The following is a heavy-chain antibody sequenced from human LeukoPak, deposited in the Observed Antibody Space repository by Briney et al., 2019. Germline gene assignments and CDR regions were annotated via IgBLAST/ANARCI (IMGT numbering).Heavy chain of an antibody. D-gene: IGHD3-22*01. J-gene: IGHJ4*02. CDR1: GFTFSSYA. CDR3: ARGRYYDNSVYYYFDY. V-gene: IGHV3-23*01. CDR2: ISGSGGST. Sequence: PGGSLRLSCAASGFTFSSYAMSSVRQAPGMGLAWVSAISGSGGSTYYADSVKGRFTISRDTSKNTLYLQMNSLRAEDTAVYYCARGRYYDNSVYYYFDYWGQGTLVTVSS.